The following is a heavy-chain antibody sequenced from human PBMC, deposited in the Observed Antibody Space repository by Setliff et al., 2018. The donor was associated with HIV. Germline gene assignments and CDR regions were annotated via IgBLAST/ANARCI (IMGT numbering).Heavy chain of an antibody. J-gene: IGHJ4*02. CDR3: QQXXXXGVIGYFDY. V-gene: IGHV3-48*01. CDR1: GFTFRRYR. Sequence: PGGSLRLSCAASGFTFRRYRMNWVRQAPGKGLEWVSYISTSSSKIFYADSVKGRFTISRDSAKNSLYLQMNTPRXXXTAVYYVQQXXXXGVIGYFDYWGQGTLVTVSS. D-gene: IGHD3-16*02. CDR2: ISTSSSKI.